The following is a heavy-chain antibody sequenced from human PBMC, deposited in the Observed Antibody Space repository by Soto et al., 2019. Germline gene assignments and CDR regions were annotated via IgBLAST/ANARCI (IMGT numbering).Heavy chain of an antibody. CDR2: ISYDGSSK. J-gene: IGHJ2*01. D-gene: IGHD4-4*01. V-gene: IGHV3-30-3*01. Sequence: QVQLVESGGGVVQPGRSLRLSCAASGFTFSSYAMHWVRQAPGKGLEWVAVISYDGSSKYYTDSVKGPFTISRDNSKNTLYLQMNSLRAEDTAVYYCARPLWRDDYNWGYFDLWGRGTLVTVSS. CDR1: GFTFSSYA. CDR3: ARPLWRDDYNWGYFDL.